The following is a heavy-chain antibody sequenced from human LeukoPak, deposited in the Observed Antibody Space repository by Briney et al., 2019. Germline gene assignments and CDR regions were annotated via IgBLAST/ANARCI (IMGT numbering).Heavy chain of an antibody. D-gene: IGHD2-15*01. Sequence: GGSLRLSCVASGFIFSDYSMDWVRQAPGKGLEWVSSISSSSAYIFYSDSVKGRFTISRDNAQSSLYLQMNSLRAEDTAVYYCAKEGLLYYYYYMDVWGKGTTVTVSS. V-gene: IGHV3-21*04. CDR3: AKEGLLYYYYYMDV. J-gene: IGHJ6*03. CDR2: ISSSSAYI. CDR1: GFIFSDYS.